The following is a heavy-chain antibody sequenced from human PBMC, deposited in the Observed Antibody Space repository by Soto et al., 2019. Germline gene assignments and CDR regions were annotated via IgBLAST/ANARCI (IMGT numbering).Heavy chain of an antibody. J-gene: IGHJ4*02. CDR3: ARDPASGSSQDY. CDR2: INPNSGGT. V-gene: IGHV1-2*02. D-gene: IGHD1-26*01. Sequence: ASVKVSCKASGYTFTGYYMHWVRQAPGQGLEWMGWINPNSGGTNYAQKFQGRVTMTRXTXXGXXXMXLXXLRXDXTAVYYCARDPASGSSQDYWGQGTLVTVSS. CDR1: GYTFTGYY.